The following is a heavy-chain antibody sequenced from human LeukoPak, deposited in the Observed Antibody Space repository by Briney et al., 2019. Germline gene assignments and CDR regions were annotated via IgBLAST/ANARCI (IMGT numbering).Heavy chain of an antibody. J-gene: IGHJ4*02. V-gene: IGHV1-69*05. CDR1: GGTFSSYA. CDR3: ARDPNGLYYFDY. CDR2: IIPIFGTA. Sequence: ASVKVSCKASGGTFSSYAISWVRQAPGQGLEWMGRIIPIFGTANYAQKSQGRVTITTDESTSTAYMELSSLRSEDTAVYYCARDPNGLYYFDYWGQGTLVTVSS.